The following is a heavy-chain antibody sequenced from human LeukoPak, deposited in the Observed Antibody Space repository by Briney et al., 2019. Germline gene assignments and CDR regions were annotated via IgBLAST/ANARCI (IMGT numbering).Heavy chain of an antibody. CDR1: GFTFSSYA. CDR3: ARASPAFYYFDY. V-gene: IGHV3-64*01. Sequence: QTGGSLRLSCAASGFTFSSYAMHWVRQAPGKGLEYVSAISSNGGSTYYANSVKGRFTISRDNSKNTLYLQMGSLRAEDMAVYYCARASPAFYYFDYWGQGTLVTVSS. CDR2: ISSNGGST. J-gene: IGHJ4*02.